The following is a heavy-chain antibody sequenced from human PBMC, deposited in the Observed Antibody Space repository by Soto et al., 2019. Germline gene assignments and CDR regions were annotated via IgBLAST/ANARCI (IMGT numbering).Heavy chain of an antibody. CDR3: AKDFEYYYDSSGFFDY. V-gene: IGHV3-23*01. CDR2: ISGSGGST. D-gene: IGHD3-22*01. Sequence: PGGSLRLSCAASGFTFSSYAMSWVRQAPGKGLEWVSAISGSGGSTYYADSVKGRFTISRDNSKNTLYLQMNSLRAEDTAVYYCAKDFEYYYDSSGFFDYWGQGTLVTVSS. J-gene: IGHJ4*02. CDR1: GFTFSSYA.